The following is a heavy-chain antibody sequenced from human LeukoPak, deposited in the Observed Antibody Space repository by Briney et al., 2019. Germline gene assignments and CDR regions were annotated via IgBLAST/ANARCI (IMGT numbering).Heavy chain of an antibody. Sequence: GGSLRLSCAASGFTFSNYGMRWVRQAPGKGLEWVSAISGSGGSTYYADSVKGRFTISRDNSKNTLYLQMNSLRAEDTAVYYCAKLVVVVVAATRHDAFDIWGQGTMVTVSS. D-gene: IGHD2-15*01. J-gene: IGHJ3*02. CDR3: AKLVVVVVAATRHDAFDI. CDR2: ISGSGGST. CDR1: GFTFSNYG. V-gene: IGHV3-23*01.